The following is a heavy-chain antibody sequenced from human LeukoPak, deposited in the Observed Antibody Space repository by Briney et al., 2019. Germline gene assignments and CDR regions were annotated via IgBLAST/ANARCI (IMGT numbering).Heavy chain of an antibody. CDR1: GFSFSGHW. CDR2: ISPTGSTT. CDR3: ARGPNSNWSGLDF. D-gene: IGHD6-6*01. V-gene: IGHV3-74*01. Sequence: GGSLRLSCTASGFSFSGHWMHWARHLPGKGLVWVSRISPTGSTTSYADSVKDRFTVSRDNAKNTLYLQVNNLRAEDTAVYYCARGPNSNWSGLDFWGQGTLLTVSS. J-gene: IGHJ4*02.